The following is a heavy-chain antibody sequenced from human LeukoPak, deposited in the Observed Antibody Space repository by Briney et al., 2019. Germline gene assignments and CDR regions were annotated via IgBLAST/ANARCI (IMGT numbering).Heavy chain of an antibody. D-gene: IGHD3-3*01. J-gene: IGHJ4*02. CDR3: ARHPPRNVLRFLEWLPPFDY. CDR2: IYYSGST. V-gene: IGHV4-30-2*03. Sequence: SETLSLTCTVSGGSISSGGYYWSWIRQPPGKGLEWIGYIYYSGSTYYNPSLKSRVTISVDTSKNQFSLKLSSVTAADTAVYYCARHPPRNVLRFLEWLPPFDYWGQGTLVTVSS. CDR1: GGSISSGGYY.